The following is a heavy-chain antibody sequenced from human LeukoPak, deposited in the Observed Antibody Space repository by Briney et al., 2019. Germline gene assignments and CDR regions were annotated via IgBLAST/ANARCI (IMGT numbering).Heavy chain of an antibody. J-gene: IGHJ5*02. D-gene: IGHD3-22*01. V-gene: IGHV3-21*01. CDR1: GFTFSSSW. CDR2: ISSSSSYI. Sequence: KAGGSLRLSCAASGFTFSSSWMKWVRQAPGKGLEWVSSISSSSSYIYYADSVKGRFTISRDNAKNSLYLQMNSLRAEDTAVYYCASLEEYYYDSSGYAGWFDPWGQGTLVTVSS. CDR3: ASLEEYYYDSSGYAGWFDP.